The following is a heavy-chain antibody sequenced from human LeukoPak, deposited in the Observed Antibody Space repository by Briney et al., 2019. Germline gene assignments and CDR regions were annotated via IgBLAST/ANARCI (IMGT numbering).Heavy chain of an antibody. J-gene: IGHJ4*02. CDR2: TNLHGTAV. V-gene: IGHV3-74*01. D-gene: IGHD3-16*01. CDR3: ASAYTYVRLGDH. Sequence: PGGSLRLSCAVSGLSFSDYWMHWVRQAPGKGLVWVARTNLHGTAVDYAGSVKGRFTTSRDNAKNTLFLQMNSLRAEDTAVYYCASAYTYVRLGDHWGQGTLVTVSS. CDR1: GLSFSDYW.